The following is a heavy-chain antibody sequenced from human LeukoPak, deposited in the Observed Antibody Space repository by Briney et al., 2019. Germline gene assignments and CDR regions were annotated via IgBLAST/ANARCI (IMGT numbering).Heavy chain of an antibody. CDR1: GGSISNYY. Sequence: SETLSLTCTVSGGSISNYYWSWIRQSPGKRLEWIGYIYYSGSTNYNPSLKSRVTISVDTSKNQFSLKLTSVTAADTAVYYCARHGGWLAGARNWGQGTLVTVSS. V-gene: IGHV4-59*08. CDR3: ARHGGWLAGARN. D-gene: IGHD6-19*01. J-gene: IGHJ4*02. CDR2: IYYSGST.